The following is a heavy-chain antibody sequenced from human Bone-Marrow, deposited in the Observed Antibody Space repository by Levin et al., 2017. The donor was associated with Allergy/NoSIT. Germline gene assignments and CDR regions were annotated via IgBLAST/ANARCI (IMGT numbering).Heavy chain of an antibody. J-gene: IGHJ3*02. CDR3: AIYGSGNDYSAFDI. V-gene: IGHV3-53*01. CDR1: GFTVSSNH. Sequence: GGSLRLSCAASGFTVSSNHMSWVRQAPGKGLEWVSLIYSGGRGYYADSVRGRFTIFRDNSKNTLYLQLNSLRAEDTAVYYCAIYGSGNDYSAFDIWGQGTMVTVSS. D-gene: IGHD3-10*01. CDR2: IYSGGRG.